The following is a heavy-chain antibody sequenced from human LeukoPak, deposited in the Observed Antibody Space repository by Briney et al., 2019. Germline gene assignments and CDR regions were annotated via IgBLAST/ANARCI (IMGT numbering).Heavy chain of an antibody. CDR3: ARDSTMSDAFDI. D-gene: IGHD2/OR15-2a*01. V-gene: IGHV3-53*01. Sequence: GGSLRLSCAASGFTFNSYSMNWVRQAPGKGLEWVSVIYSGGSTYYADSVKGRFTISRDNSKNTLYLQMNSLRAEDTAVYYCARDSTMSDAFDIWGQGTMVTVSS. J-gene: IGHJ3*02. CDR2: IYSGGST. CDR1: GFTFNSYS.